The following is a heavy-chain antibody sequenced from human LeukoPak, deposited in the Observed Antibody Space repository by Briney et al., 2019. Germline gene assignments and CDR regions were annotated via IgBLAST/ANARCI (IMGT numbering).Heavy chain of an antibody. J-gene: IGHJ6*02. CDR1: GYTVTRYY. CDR2: ITPILGIA. D-gene: IGHD2-2*01. V-gene: IGHV1-69*04. CDR3: AREPVVVPAAAYYYYYGMDV. Sequence: GASVKVSCKASGYTVTRYYINWVRQAPGQGLEWMGRITPILGIANYAQKFQGRVTITADKSTSTAYMELSSLRSEDTAVYYCAREPVVVPAAAYYYYYGMDVWGQGTTVTVSS.